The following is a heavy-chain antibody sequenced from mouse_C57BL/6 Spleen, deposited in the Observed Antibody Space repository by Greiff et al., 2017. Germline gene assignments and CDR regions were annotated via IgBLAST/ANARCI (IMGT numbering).Heavy chain of an antibody. CDR1: GFTFSDYG. Sequence: EVQLVESGGGLVKPGGSLKLSCAASGFTFSDYGMHWVRQAPEKGLEWVAYISSGSSTIYYEDTVKGRFTISRDNAKNTLFLQMTSLRSEDTAMYYCAREGLPAWFAYWGQGTLVTVSA. V-gene: IGHV5-17*01. D-gene: IGHD2-4*01. J-gene: IGHJ3*01. CDR2: ISSGSSTI. CDR3: AREGLPAWFAY.